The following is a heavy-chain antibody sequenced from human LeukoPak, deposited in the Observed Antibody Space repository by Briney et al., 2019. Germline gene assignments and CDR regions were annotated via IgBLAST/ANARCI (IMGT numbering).Heavy chain of an antibody. CDR3: ARDLSGRAWEGFDY. D-gene: IGHD6-25*01. V-gene: IGHV6-1*01. J-gene: IGHJ4*02. CDR1: GDSVSSNSAT. CDR2: TYYRSKWNN. Sequence: SQTLSLTCAISGDSVSSNSATWNGIRQSPSRGLEWLGRTYYRSKWNNDYAVSVESRITINPDISKNQFSLQMNSVTPEDTAVYYCARDLSGRAWEGFDYWGQGTLVTVSS.